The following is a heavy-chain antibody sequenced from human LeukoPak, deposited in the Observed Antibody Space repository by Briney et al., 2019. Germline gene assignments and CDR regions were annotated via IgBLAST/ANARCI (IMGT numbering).Heavy chain of an antibody. J-gene: IGHJ4*02. Sequence: GGSLRLSCAASGFIVSNNYMNWVRQAPGKGLEWVSYISSSGSTIYYADSVKGRFTISRDNAKNSLYLQMNSLRAEDTAVYYCARERYYDFWSGYYAFDYWGQGTLVTVSS. CDR1: GFIVSNNY. D-gene: IGHD3-3*01. V-gene: IGHV3-11*04. CDR2: ISSSGSTI. CDR3: ARERYYDFWSGYYAFDY.